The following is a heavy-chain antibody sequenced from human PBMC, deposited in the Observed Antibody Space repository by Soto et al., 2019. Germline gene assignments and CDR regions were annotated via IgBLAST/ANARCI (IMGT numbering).Heavy chain of an antibody. D-gene: IGHD6-19*01. V-gene: IGHV3-23*01. CDR2: ISGSGGST. J-gene: IGHJ4*02. Sequence: EVQLLESGGGLVQPGGSLTLSCAPSGFTFSNYAMNWVRQAPGKGLEWVSVISGSGGSTYYADSVKGRFTISRDNSKNSLYLQMNSLRAEDTAVYYCARRSSGWYFDYWGQGTLVTVSS. CDR3: ARRSSGWYFDY. CDR1: GFTFSNYA.